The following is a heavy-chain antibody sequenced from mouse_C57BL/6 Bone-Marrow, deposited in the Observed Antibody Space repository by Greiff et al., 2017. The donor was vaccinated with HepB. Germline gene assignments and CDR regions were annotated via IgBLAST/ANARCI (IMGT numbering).Heavy chain of an antibody. D-gene: IGHD2-5*01. Sequence: VQGVESGAELARPGASVKLSCKASGYTFTSYGISWVKQRTGQGLEWIGEIYPRSGNTYYNEKFKGKATLTADKSSSTAYMELRSLTSEDSAVYFCARSAYYSNPDGYWGQGTTLTVSS. V-gene: IGHV1-81*01. CDR1: GYTFTSYG. J-gene: IGHJ2*01. CDR2: IYPRSGNT. CDR3: ARSAYYSNPDGY.